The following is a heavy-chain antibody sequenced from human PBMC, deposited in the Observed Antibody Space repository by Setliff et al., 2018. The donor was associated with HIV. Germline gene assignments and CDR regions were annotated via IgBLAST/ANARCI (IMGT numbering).Heavy chain of an antibody. CDR3: VRDPPLITYGPDHPFDI. D-gene: IGHD3-10*01. CDR1: GFTFSDYY. CDR2: ISGRGDYT. Sequence: GGSLRLSCAASGFTFSDYYMGWIRQAPGKGLAWVSYISGRGDYTIYTDSVKGRFTISRDNAKKLLYLQMNNLRAEDTAVYYCVRDPPLITYGPDHPFDIWGQGTMVTVSS. V-gene: IGHV3-11*05. J-gene: IGHJ3*02.